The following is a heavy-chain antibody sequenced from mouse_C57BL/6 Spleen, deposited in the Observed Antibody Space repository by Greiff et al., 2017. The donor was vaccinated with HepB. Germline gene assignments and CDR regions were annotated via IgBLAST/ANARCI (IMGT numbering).Heavy chain of an antibody. Sequence: EVTLVESGGGLVKPGGSLKLSCAASGFTFSSYAMSWVRQTPEKRLEWVATISDGGSYTYYPDNVKGRVTISRDNAKNNLYLQMSHLKSEDTAMYYCARGIYYAYTWFAYWGQGTLVTVSA. CDR1: GFTFSSYA. CDR3: ARGIYYAYTWFAY. J-gene: IGHJ3*01. CDR2: ISDGGSYT. V-gene: IGHV5-4*03. D-gene: IGHD2-2*01.